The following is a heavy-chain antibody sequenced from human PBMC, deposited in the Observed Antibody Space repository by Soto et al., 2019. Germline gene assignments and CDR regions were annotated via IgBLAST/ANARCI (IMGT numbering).Heavy chain of an antibody. CDR2: INHSGST. CDR1: GGSFSGYY. CDR3: ASSRQLAAALDY. Sequence: PSETLSLTCAVYGGSFSGYYWSWIRQPPGKGLEWIGEINHSGSTNYNPSLKSRVTISVDTSKNQFSLKLSSVTAADTAVYYCASSRQLAAALDYWGQETLVTVSS. D-gene: IGHD6-13*01. V-gene: IGHV4-34*01. J-gene: IGHJ4*02.